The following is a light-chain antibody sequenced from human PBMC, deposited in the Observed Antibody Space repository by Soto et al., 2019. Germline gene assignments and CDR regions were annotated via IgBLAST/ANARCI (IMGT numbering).Light chain of an antibody. CDR2: DVS. CDR3: SSYTIISPLV. Sequence: QSALTQPASVSGSPVQSITISCTGTSSDVANYNYLSWYQQHPGKAPKLIIYDVSNRPSGVSNRFSGSKSGNTASLTISGLQAEDEADYYCSSYTIISPLVFGGGTKVTVL. J-gene: IGLJ2*01. CDR1: SSDVANYNY. V-gene: IGLV2-14*03.